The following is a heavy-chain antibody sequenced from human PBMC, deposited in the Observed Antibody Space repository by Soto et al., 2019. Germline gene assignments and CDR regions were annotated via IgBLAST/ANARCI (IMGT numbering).Heavy chain of an antibody. CDR2: IYYNGFT. D-gene: IGHD3-16*01. CDR3: ASHIGGYFDY. CDR1: GGSISSYY. V-gene: IGHV4-59*01. Sequence: QVQLQESGPGLVKPSETLSLTCTVSGGSISSYYWSWIRQPPGKGLEWIGYIYYNGFTNYTPSLKSRVTISVDTSKNQFSLKLSSVTAADTAVYYCASHIGGYFDYWGQGTLVTVSS. J-gene: IGHJ4*02.